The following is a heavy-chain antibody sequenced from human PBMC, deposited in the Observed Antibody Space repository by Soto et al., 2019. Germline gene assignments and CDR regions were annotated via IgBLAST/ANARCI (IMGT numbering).Heavy chain of an antibody. CDR3: ARGEAHFDY. D-gene: IGHD1-26*01. Sequence: GASVKVSCKASGYTFTNYGISWVRQAPGQGLEWVGWISAYDGKTKYAQKVQDRVTMTTDTSTSTAYMELTSLRSDDTAIYYCARGEAHFDYWGQGTLVTVSS. CDR1: GYTFTNYG. J-gene: IGHJ4*02. V-gene: IGHV1-18*01. CDR2: ISAYDGKT.